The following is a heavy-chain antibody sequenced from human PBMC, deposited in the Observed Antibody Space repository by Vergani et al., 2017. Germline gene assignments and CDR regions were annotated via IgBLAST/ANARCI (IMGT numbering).Heavy chain of an antibody. Sequence: QVQLQQWGPGLVKPSQTLSLTCTVSGGSISSGSYYWSWIRQPAGKGLEWIGRIYTSGSTNYNPSLKSRVTISVDTSKNQFSLKLSSVTAADTAVYYCAGDWGGRYWGQGTLVTVSS. J-gene: IGHJ4*02. CDR1: GGSISSGSYY. D-gene: IGHD3-16*01. CDR2: IYTSGST. V-gene: IGHV4-61*02. CDR3: AGDWGGRY.